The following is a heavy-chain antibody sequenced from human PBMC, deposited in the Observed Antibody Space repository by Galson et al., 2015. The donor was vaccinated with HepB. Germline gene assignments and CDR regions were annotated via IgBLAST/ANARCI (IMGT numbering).Heavy chain of an antibody. CDR1: GFTFSRYS. Sequence: LRLSCAASGFTFSRYSMNWVRQAPGKGLEWVSYISSGSITIYYGDSVKGRFTISRDNAKNSLYLQMNSLRAEDTAVYYCARMPVGRHIVVVTANDALDIWGQGTMVTVSS. V-gene: IGHV3-48*01. CDR3: ARMPVGRHIVVVTANDALDI. D-gene: IGHD2-21*02. J-gene: IGHJ3*02. CDR2: ISSGSITI.